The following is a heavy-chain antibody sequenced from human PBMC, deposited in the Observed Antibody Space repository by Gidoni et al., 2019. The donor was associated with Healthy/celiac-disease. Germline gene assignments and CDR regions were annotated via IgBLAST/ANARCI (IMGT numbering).Heavy chain of an antibody. CDR1: GYTFTGYY. CDR3: AREAVEVRGAQIAKYWYFDL. V-gene: IGHV1-2*02. D-gene: IGHD3-10*01. Sequence: QVQLVQSGAEVKKPGASVKVSCKASGYTFTGYYMHWVRQAPGQGLEWMGWINPNSGGTNYAQKFQGGVTMTRDTSISTAYMELSRLRSDDTAVYYCAREAVEVRGAQIAKYWYFDLWGRGTLVTVSS. CDR2: INPNSGGT. J-gene: IGHJ2*01.